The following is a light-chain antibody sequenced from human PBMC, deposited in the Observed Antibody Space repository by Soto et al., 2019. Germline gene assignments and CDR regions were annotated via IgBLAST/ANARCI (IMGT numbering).Light chain of an antibody. J-gene: IGKJ5*01. Sequence: EIGLTQSPGTLSLSPGERATLSCRAIQSVSSSYLAWYQQKPGQAPRLLIYGASSRATGIPDRFSGSGSGTEFTLTISSLQSEDFAVYYCQQYSSWPPFTFGQGTRLEI. CDR1: QSVSSSY. V-gene: IGKV3-20*01. CDR3: QQYSSWPPFT. CDR2: GAS.